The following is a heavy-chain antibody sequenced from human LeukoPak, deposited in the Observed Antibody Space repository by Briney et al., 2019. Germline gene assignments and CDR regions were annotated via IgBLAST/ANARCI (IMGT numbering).Heavy chain of an antibody. J-gene: IGHJ4*02. D-gene: IGHD3-10*01. V-gene: IGHV3-9*01. Sequence: GGSLRLSCAASGLTFDDYAMHWVRQAPGKGLEWVSGISWNSGSIGYVDSVKGRFTISRDNAKNSLYLQMNSLRAEDTALYYCAKDYYGSGSHFDYWGQGTLVTVFS. CDR3: AKDYYGSGSHFDY. CDR2: ISWNSGSI. CDR1: GLTFDDYA.